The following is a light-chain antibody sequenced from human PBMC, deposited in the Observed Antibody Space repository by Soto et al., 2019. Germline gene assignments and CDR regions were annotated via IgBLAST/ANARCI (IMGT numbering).Light chain of an antibody. CDR2: GAS. CDR3: QHHNTYPRT. CDR1: QGISSY. V-gene: IGKV1-9*01. Sequence: DIQLTQSPSFLSASVGDRVTITCRASQGISSYLAWYQQPPGKAPKLLIYGASTWQRGVSSRFSGSGSGTEFTLTISSLQPEDFATYYCQHHNTYPRTFGQGTKVDVK. J-gene: IGKJ2*01.